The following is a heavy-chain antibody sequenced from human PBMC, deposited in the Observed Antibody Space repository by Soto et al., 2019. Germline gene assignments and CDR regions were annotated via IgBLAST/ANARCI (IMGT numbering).Heavy chain of an antibody. CDR2: IWYDGSNK. V-gene: IGHV3-33*01. CDR3: ARHGGYSYGPNYYYYGMDV. D-gene: IGHD5-18*01. J-gene: IGHJ6*02. CDR1: GFTFSSYG. Sequence: PGGSLRLSCAASGFTFSSYGMHWVRQAPGKGLEWVAVIWYDGSNKYYADSVKGRFTISRDNSKNTLYLQMNSLRAEDTAVYYCARHGGYSYGPNYYYYGMDVWGQGTTVTAP.